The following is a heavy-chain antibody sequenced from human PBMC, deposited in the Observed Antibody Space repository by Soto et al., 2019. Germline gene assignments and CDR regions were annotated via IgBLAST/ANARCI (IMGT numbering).Heavy chain of an antibody. J-gene: IGHJ4*02. D-gene: IGHD3-22*01. Sequence: QVQLVQSGAEVKKPGSSVKVSCNASGGTFSSYAISWVRQAPGQGLEWMGGIIPIFGTANYAQKFQGRVTITADKSTSTAYMELSSLRSEDTAVYYCARGGYDSSGYPSHFDYWGQGTLVTVSS. CDR2: IIPIFGTA. CDR1: GGTFSSYA. V-gene: IGHV1-69*06. CDR3: ARGGYDSSGYPSHFDY.